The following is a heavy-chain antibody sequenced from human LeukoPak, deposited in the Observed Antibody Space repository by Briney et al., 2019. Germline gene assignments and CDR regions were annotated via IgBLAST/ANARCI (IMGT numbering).Heavy chain of an antibody. CDR2: INPSGGST. D-gene: IGHD2-2*01. V-gene: IGHV1-46*01. CDR1: GYTFTSYP. J-gene: IGHJ4*02. CDR3: ARLGYCSSASCQ. Sequence: ASVKVSCKASGYTFTSYPIHWVRQAPGQGLEWMGIINPSGGSTNFAQKFQGRVTMTRDTSTSTVYMDLSSLRSEDTAVYYCARLGYCSSASCQWGQGTLVTVSS.